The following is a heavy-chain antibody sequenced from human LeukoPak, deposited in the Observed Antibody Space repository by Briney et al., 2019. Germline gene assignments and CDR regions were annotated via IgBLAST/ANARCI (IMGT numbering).Heavy chain of an antibody. D-gene: IGHD2-15*01. CDR2: ITAYNGNT. CDR3: ARGVVADKFDS. Sequence: GASVKVSCKASGYTFTNYGITWVRQAPGQGLEWMGWITAYNGNTDYAENLQGRVTMTTDTSTSTAYMELRSLRSDDTAVYYCARGVVADKFDSWGQGTLVTVSS. CDR1: GYTFTNYG. J-gene: IGHJ4*02. V-gene: IGHV1-18*01.